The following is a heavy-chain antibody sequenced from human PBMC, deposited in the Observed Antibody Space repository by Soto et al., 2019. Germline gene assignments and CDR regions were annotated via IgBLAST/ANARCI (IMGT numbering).Heavy chain of an antibody. V-gene: IGHV4-59*08. CDR3: ARQLVEYSSPDAFDI. D-gene: IGHD6-6*01. Sequence: SETLSLTCTVSGGTISSYYWSWIRQPPGKGLEWIGYIYYSGSTNYNPSLKSRVTISVDTSKNQFSLKLSSVTAADTAVYYCARQLVEYSSPDAFDIWGQGTMVTVSS. CDR2: IYYSGST. CDR1: GGTISSYY. J-gene: IGHJ3*02.